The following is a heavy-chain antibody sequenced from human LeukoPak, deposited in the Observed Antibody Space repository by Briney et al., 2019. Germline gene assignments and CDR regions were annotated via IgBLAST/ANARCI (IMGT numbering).Heavy chain of an antibody. CDR1: GFTVSSNY. Sequence: GGSLRLSCAASGFTVSSNYISWVRQAPGKGLEWVSVIYSGDTTYHAGSVKGRFSISRDNSKNTVFLQMNSLRAEDAAVYYCARDRRFRFGELGPYYYYGMDVWGQGTTVTVSS. V-gene: IGHV3-53*01. D-gene: IGHD3-10*01. J-gene: IGHJ6*02. CDR3: ARDRRFRFGELGPYYYYGMDV. CDR2: IYSGDTT.